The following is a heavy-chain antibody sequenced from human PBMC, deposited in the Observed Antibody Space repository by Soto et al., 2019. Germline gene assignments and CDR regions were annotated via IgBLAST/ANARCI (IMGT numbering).Heavy chain of an antibody. V-gene: IGHV1-46*01. D-gene: IGHD5-18*01. CDR3: ARDHREYSYGYLRFYYGMDV. CDR2: INPSGGST. Sequence: ASVKVSCKASGYTFTSYYMHWVRQAPGQGLEWMGIINPSGGSTSYAQKFQGRVTMTRDTSTSTVYMELSSRRSEDTAVYYCARDHREYSYGYLRFYYGMDVWGQGTTVTVSS. CDR1: GYTFTSYY. J-gene: IGHJ6*02.